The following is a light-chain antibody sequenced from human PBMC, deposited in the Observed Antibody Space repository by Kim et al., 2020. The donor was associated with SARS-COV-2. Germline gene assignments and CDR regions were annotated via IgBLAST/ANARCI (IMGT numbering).Light chain of an antibody. Sequence: PGEGATLSCRASQSVSSNYLAWYQQKPGQAPILLIYGASSRATGIPERFSGSGSGTDFTLTISRLEPEDFAVYYCQHYGTSPPMYTFGQGTKLEIK. J-gene: IGKJ2*01. CDR2: GAS. V-gene: IGKV3-20*01. CDR1: QSVSSNY. CDR3: QHYGTSPPMYT.